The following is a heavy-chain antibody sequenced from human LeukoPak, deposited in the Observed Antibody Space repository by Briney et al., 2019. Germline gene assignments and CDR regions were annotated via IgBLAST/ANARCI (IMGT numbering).Heavy chain of an antibody. Sequence: GRSLRLSCAASGFTFSSYAMHWVRQAPGKGLEWVAVISYDGSNKYYADSVKGRFTISRDNSKNTLYLQMNSLRAEDTAVYYCASPNDGYFDYWGQGTLVTVPS. CDR1: GFTFSSYA. D-gene: IGHD1-1*01. CDR2: ISYDGSNK. V-gene: IGHV3-30-3*01. CDR3: ASPNDGYFDY. J-gene: IGHJ4*02.